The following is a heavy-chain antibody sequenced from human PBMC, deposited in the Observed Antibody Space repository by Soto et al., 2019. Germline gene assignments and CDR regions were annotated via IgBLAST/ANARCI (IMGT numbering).Heavy chain of an antibody. CDR2: IKRKIDGEAT. CDR3: TTGSVEGV. Sequence: EVQLVESGGGLVKPGGSLRLSCAASGFSFSNAWMNWVRQAPGKGLEWVGRIKRKIDGEATDYAGPVKGRFTVFRDDSKSALYLQMNSLEGDDTAVYYCTTGSVEGVWGQGTTVTVSP. V-gene: IGHV3-15*07. D-gene: IGHD2-15*01. J-gene: IGHJ6*01. CDR1: GFSFSNAW.